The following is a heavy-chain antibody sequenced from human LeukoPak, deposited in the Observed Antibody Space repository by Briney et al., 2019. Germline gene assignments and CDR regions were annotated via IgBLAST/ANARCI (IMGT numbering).Heavy chain of an antibody. CDR1: GGSISSSSYY. CDR3: ATSDTVSTYNWFDP. J-gene: IGHJ5*02. V-gene: IGHV4-39*01. Sequence: TSETLSLTCTVSGGSISSSSYYWGWIRQPPGKGLEWIGSIRYSGSTYYNPSLKSRVTISVDTSKNQFSLNLSSLTAADTAVYYCATSDTVSTYNWFDPWGQGTLVTVS. CDR2: IRYSGST. D-gene: IGHD5/OR15-5a*01.